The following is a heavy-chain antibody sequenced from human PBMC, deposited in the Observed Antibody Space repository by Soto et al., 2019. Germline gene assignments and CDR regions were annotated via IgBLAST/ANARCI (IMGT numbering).Heavy chain of an antibody. J-gene: IGHJ4*02. CDR3: VRDIAWNVDY. D-gene: IGHD1-1*01. CDR2: INSNNGHT. CDR1: GFIFSNYG. V-gene: IGHV1-18*01. Sequence: QVHLVQSGTEVKKPGASVKVSCKASGFIFSNYGISWVRQAPGQGLEWVAWINSNNGHTNYAHNFRDRVTVSTDTSTSTAFMELRSLKSDDTAVYYCVRDIAWNVDYWGQGTLVTVSS.